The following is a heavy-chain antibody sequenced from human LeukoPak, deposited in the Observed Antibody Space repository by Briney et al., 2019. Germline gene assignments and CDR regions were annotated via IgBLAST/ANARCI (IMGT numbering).Heavy chain of an antibody. CDR3: ARKYSGFGY. J-gene: IGHJ4*02. CDR1: GFTFSSYA. V-gene: IGHV3-23*01. D-gene: IGHD5-12*01. Sequence: GGSLRLSCAVSGFTFSSYAMNWVRQAPGKGLEWVSIIYGNGATTDYADSVKGRFTISTDDSKNTLYLQMNSLRAEDTAVYYCARKYSGFGYWGQGTLVTVSS. CDR2: IYGNGATT.